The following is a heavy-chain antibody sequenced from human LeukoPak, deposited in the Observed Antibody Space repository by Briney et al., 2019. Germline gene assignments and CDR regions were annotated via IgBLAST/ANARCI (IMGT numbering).Heavy chain of an antibody. D-gene: IGHD6-13*01. V-gene: IGHV1-2*02. Sequence: ASVKVSCKASGYTFTGYFIHWLRQAPGQGLEWMGWINPNSGGTNYEQKFQGRVTMTRDTSMSTAYMEPSSLRSDDTAVYYCARADSSNWYWFDPWGQGTLVTVSS. CDR3: ARADSSNWYWFDP. CDR2: INPNSGGT. CDR1: GYTFTGYF. J-gene: IGHJ5*02.